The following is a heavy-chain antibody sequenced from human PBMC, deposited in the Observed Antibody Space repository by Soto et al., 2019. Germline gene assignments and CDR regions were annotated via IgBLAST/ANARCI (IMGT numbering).Heavy chain of an antibody. CDR2: INPNSGGT. CDR1: GYTFTGYY. D-gene: IGHD6-13*01. V-gene: IGHV1-2*04. J-gene: IGHJ6*02. CDR3: ARALAAAPYYYYYGMDV. Sequence: ASVKVSCKASGYTFTGYYMHWVRQAPGQGLEWMGWINPNSGGTNYAQKFQGWVTMTRDTSISTAYMELSRLRSDDTAVYYCARALAAAPYYYYYGMDVWGQGTTVTVS.